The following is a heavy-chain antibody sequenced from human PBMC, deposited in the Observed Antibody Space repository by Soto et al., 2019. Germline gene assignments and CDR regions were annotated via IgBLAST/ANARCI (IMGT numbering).Heavy chain of an antibody. D-gene: IGHD2-2*02. CDR1: GFTFSSYA. CDR3: ANLQKGYCSSTSCYTLPYYGMDV. Sequence: QPGGSLRLSCAASGFTFSSYAMSWVRQAPGRGLEWVSAISGSGGSTYYADSVKGRFTISRDNSKNTLYLQMNSLRAEDTAVYYCANLQKGYCSSTSCYTLPYYGMDVWGQGTTVTVSS. J-gene: IGHJ6*02. V-gene: IGHV3-23*01. CDR2: ISGSGGST.